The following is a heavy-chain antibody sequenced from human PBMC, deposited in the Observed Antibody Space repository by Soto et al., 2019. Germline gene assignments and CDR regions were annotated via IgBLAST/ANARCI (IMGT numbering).Heavy chain of an antibody. J-gene: IGHJ4*02. D-gene: IGHD2-15*01. CDR3: ARDPTDVVAAYY. V-gene: IGHV3-74*01. CDR1: GFTFSSYW. CDR2: INSDGSST. Sequence: GGSLRLSCAASGFTFSSYWMHWVRQAPGKGLVWVSRINSDGSSTSYVDSVKGRFTISRDNAKNTLYLQMNSLRAEDTAVYYCARDPTDVVAAYYWGQGTLVTVSS.